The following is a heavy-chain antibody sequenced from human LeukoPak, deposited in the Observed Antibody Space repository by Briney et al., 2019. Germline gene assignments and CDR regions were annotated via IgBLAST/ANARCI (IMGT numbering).Heavy chain of an antibody. J-gene: IGHJ5*02. CDR3: AKEFLRGSFDP. D-gene: IGHD2/OR15-2a*01. V-gene: IGHV1-3*01. CDR2: INAGNGNT. Sequence: ALVKVSCKASGYTFTSYAMHWVRQAPGQRLEWMGWINAGNGNTKYSQKFQGRVTITRDTSASTAYMELSSLRAEDTAVYYCAKEFLRGSFDPWGQGTLVTVSS. CDR1: GYTFTSYA.